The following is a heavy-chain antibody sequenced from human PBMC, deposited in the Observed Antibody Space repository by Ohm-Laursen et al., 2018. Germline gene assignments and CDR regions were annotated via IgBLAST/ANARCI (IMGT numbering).Heavy chain of an antibody. V-gene: IGHV4-59*01. D-gene: IGHD5-18*01. J-gene: IGHJ4*02. Sequence: GTLSLTCDVSGYSITSYFWGWIRQPPGKGLQWIAYMHYTGSAKYHPSLNSRVTMSVDTSKSQFSLKLTSVTAADTAVYYCARGGSYGPNYFDHWGQGTLVTVSS. CDR1: GYSITSYF. CDR2: MHYTGSA. CDR3: ARGGSYGPNYFDH.